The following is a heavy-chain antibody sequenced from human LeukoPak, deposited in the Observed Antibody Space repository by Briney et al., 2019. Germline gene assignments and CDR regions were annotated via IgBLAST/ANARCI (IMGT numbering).Heavy chain of an antibody. Sequence: ASVKVSCKASGYTFTGYYMHWVRQAPGQGLEWMGWINPNSGGTNYAQKFQGRVTMTRDTSISTAYMELSRLRPDDAAVYYCARDFSSSWYGYWGQGTLVTVSS. CDR2: INPNSGGT. D-gene: IGHD6-13*01. CDR3: ARDFSSSWYGY. J-gene: IGHJ4*02. V-gene: IGHV1-2*02. CDR1: GYTFTGYY.